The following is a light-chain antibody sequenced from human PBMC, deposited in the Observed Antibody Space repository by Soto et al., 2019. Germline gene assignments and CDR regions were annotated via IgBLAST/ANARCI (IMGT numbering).Light chain of an antibody. J-gene: IGKJ4*01. CDR1: QGISSW. CDR2: AAS. Sequence: DIQLTQSPSSVSASVGDRVTITCRASQGISSWLAWYQQNPGKAPNLLIYAASSLNCGVPSRFSDSGSGTDFTLTICSLEPEVLASYYCQQADTFLLTVGGGTKVEI. V-gene: IGKV1-12*01. CDR3: QQADTFLLT.